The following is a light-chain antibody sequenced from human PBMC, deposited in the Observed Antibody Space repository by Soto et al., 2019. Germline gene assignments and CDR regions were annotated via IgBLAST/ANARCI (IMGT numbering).Light chain of an antibody. Sequence: QSVLTQPPSASGSPVQSVTISCTGTSSDVGSYNYVSWYQQHPGKAPKLMISEVSKRPSGVPDRFSGSKSGNTASLTVSRLQAEDEADYYCISYAGSDFYVFGTGTKVTVL. CDR1: SSDVGSYNY. CDR2: EVS. CDR3: ISYAGSDFYV. J-gene: IGLJ1*01. V-gene: IGLV2-8*01.